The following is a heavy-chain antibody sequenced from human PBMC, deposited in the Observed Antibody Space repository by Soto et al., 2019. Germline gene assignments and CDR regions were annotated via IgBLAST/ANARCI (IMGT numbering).Heavy chain of an antibody. Sequence: SVEVSCKASGFYFGSFCIQFLLQTRGRGLEWIGWIVVASGRTNYARQFRGRVAFSRDMSSTTAYMDLYDLKSDDTAVYFCSADHPHTAIGWPVWGQGTTVTVSS. V-gene: IGHV1-58*02. CDR1: GFYFGSFC. CDR2: IVVASGRT. CDR3: SADHPHTAIGWPV. J-gene: IGHJ6*02.